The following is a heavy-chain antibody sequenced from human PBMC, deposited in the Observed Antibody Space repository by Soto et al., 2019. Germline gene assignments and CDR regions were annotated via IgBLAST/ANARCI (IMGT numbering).Heavy chain of an antibody. CDR2: IYPGDSDT. V-gene: IGHV5-51*01. CDR1: GYSFTSYL. J-gene: IGHJ6*02. CDR3: ARSVVVTARLNYYYYGMDV. D-gene: IGHD2-21*02. Sequence: GESLKISCKGSGYSFTSYLIGWVRQMPGKGLEWMGIIYPGDSDTRYSPSFQGQVTISADKSISTAYLQWSSLKASDTAMYYCARSVVVTARLNYYYYGMDVWGQGTTVTVSS.